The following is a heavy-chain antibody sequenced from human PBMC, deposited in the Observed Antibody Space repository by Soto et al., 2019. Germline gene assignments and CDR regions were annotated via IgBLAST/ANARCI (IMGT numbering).Heavy chain of an antibody. V-gene: IGHV3-74*01. J-gene: IGHJ4*02. Sequence: EVQLVESGGGLVQPGGSLRLSCAASGFTFRDHWMHWVRQAPGKGLVWVSRINSDGSTTTYAVSVKGRLTISTDNAKTTLLLQLISLRAEYTALYYCARGYSNGPGYWGQGTLVTVSS. CDR1: GFTFRDHW. D-gene: IGHD6-19*01. CDR2: INSDGSTT. CDR3: ARGYSNGPGY.